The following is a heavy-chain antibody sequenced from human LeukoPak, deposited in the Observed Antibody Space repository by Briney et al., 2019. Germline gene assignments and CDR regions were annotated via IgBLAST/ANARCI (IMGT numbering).Heavy chain of an antibody. CDR2: ISAYNGNT. D-gene: IGHD3-22*01. CDR1: GYTFTSYG. CDR3: ARDYGYDDSSGYYPDY. J-gene: IGHJ4*02. Sequence: ASVKVPCKASGYTFTSYGISWVRQAPGQGLEWMGWISAYNGNTNYAQKLQGRVTMTTDTSTSTAYMELRSLRSDDTAVYYCARDYGYDDSSGYYPDYWGQGTLVTVSS. V-gene: IGHV1-18*01.